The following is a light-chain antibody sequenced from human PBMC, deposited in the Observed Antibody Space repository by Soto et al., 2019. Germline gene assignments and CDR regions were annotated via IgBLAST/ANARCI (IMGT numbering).Light chain of an antibody. J-gene: IGLJ1*01. CDR1: SSDIGASNY. CDR3: YSWNSNSDTHYV. V-gene: IGLV2-14*03. CDR2: DVN. Sequence: QSALTQPASVSGSPGQSITISCTGTSSDIGASNYVSWYQQHPGQAPKLMISDVNNRPSGISDRFSGSKSVNTASLTISGFQAEYEADYYCYSWNSNSDTHYVFGTGTKVTVL.